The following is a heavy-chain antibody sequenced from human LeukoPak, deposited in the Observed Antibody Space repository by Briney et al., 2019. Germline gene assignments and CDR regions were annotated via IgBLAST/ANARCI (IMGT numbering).Heavy chain of an antibody. CDR1: GFTFSSYG. Sequence: PGGSLRLSCAASGFTFSSYGMSWVRQAPGKGLEWVSAISGSGGSTYYADSVKGRFTISRDNSKNTLYLQMNSLRAEDTAVYYCAKVHGSSGGSCYWCAFDIWGQGTMVTVSS. D-gene: IGHD2-15*01. CDR3: AKVHGSSGGSCYWCAFDI. V-gene: IGHV3-23*01. J-gene: IGHJ3*02. CDR2: ISGSGGST.